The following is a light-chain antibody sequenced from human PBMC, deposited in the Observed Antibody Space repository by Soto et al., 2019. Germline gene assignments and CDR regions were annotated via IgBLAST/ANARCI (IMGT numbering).Light chain of an antibody. V-gene: IGLV1-44*01. CDR1: SSNIGRNA. CDR2: SHD. Sequence: QAVVTQPPSASGTPGQRVTISCSGSSSNIGRNAVNWYQQLPGAAPKLLIYSHDQRPSGVPDRFSGSKSGTSASLAISGLHSEDEADYYCVAWDDSLKGPVFGGGTKLTVL. J-gene: IGLJ3*02. CDR3: VAWDDSLKGPV.